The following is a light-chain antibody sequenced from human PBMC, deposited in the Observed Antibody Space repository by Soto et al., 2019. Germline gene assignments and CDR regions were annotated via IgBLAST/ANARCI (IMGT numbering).Light chain of an antibody. CDR1: QDISKY. CDR2: DVF. CDR3: QQYDQLPIT. V-gene: IGKV1-33*01. J-gene: IGKJ4*01. Sequence: DIQMTQSASSLPASVGDTVTISCQASQDISKYLNWFQQKPGKAPKLLIYDVFNVETGVPSRFSGRGSGPDFTLIISNLQPVDFATYYCQQYDQLPITFGGGTKVDI.